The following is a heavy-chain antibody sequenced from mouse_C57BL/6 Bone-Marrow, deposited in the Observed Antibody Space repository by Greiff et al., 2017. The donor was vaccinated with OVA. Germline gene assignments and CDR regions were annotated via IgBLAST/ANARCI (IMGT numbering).Heavy chain of an antibody. V-gene: IGHV14-4*01. J-gene: IGHJ1*03. CDR1: GFNIKDDY. Sequence: VQLKESGAELVRPGASVKLSCTASGFNIKDDYMHWVKQRPEKGLEWIGWIDPENGDTEYASKFQGKATITADTSSNTAYLQLSSLTSEDTAVYYCTPGDLPEVWGTGTTVTVSS. CDR2: IDPENGDT. CDR3: TPGDLPEV.